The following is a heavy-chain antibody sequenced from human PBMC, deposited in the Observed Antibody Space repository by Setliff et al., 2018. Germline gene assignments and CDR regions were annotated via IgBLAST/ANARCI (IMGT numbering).Heavy chain of an antibody. J-gene: IGHJ4*02. CDR3: ARGSRGFDY. CDR2: INAANGKT. CDR1: GYTFTSYG. Sequence: ASVKVSCKASGYTFTSYGVHWVRQAPGQRLEWMGWINAANGKTKYSQKFQGRVTITRDTSASTAYMELSSLTSEDTAVYFCARGSRGFDYWGQGALVTVS. V-gene: IGHV1-3*01.